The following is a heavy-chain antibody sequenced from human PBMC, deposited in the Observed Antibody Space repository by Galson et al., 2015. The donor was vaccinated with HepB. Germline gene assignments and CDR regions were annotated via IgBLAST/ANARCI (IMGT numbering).Heavy chain of an antibody. J-gene: IGHJ4*02. CDR3: ARNRRLGEDY. Sequence: SETLSLTCGVNGGSLIGYYWSWIRQPPGKGLEWIGEINHSGGTNYIPSLKNRVTISIETSKNQFSLNLTSVTAADTAVYYCARNRRLGEDYWGQGTLVTVSS. V-gene: IGHV4-34*01. D-gene: IGHD3-10*01. CDR2: INHSGGT. CDR1: GGSLIGYY.